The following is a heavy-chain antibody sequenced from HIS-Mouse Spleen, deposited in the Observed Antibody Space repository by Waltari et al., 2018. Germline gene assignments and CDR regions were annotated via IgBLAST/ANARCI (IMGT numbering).Heavy chain of an antibody. J-gene: IGHJ4*02. CDR1: GFTFSSYA. D-gene: IGHD6-13*01. V-gene: IGHV3-23*01. Sequence: EVQLLESGGGLVQPGGSLRLSCAAAGFTFSSYAMRWVRRAPGKGLEWVSAISGSGGSTYYADSVKGRFTISRDNSKNTLYLQMNSLRAEDTAVYYCAKYAFGYSSSFDYWGQGTLVTVSS. CDR2: ISGSGGST. CDR3: AKYAFGYSSSFDY.